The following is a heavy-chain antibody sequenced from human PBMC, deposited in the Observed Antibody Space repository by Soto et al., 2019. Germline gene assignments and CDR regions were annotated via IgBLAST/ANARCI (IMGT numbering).Heavy chain of an antibody. Sequence: ASVKVSCKASGYTFTSYGISWVRQAPGQGLEWMGWISAYNGNTNYAQKLQGRVTMTTDTSTSTAYMELRSLRSDDTAVYYCARDSASIAARRGDYYYYYYMDVWAKGTTVTVSS. CDR1: GYTFTSYG. CDR2: ISAYNGNT. D-gene: IGHD6-6*01. J-gene: IGHJ6*03. V-gene: IGHV1-18*01. CDR3: ARDSASIAARRGDYYYYYYMDV.